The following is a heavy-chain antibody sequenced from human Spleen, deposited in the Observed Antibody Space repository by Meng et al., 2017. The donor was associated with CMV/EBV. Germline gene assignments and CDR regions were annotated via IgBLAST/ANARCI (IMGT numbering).Heavy chain of an antibody. D-gene: IGHD3-3*01. V-gene: IGHV3-48*03. Sequence: GGSLRLSCAASGFTFSSYAMIWVRQAPGKGLEWVSYISSSGSTIYYADSVKGRFTISRDNAKNSLYLQMNSLRAEDTAVYYCARAGGYYDFWSGYYSEYYYYGMDVWGQGTTVTVSS. J-gene: IGHJ6*02. CDR2: ISSSGSTI. CDR1: GFTFSSYA. CDR3: ARAGGYYDFWSGYYSEYYYYGMDV.